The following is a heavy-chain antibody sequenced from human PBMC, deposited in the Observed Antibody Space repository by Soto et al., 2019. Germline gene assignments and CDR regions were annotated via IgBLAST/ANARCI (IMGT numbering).Heavy chain of an antibody. CDR3: AIYDSSGSRGFQH. Sequence: QVQLQESGPGLVKPSQTPSLTCTVSGGSISSGAYYWSWIRQHPGKGLEWIGYIYYSGSTYYNPSLKSRVTISVDTSKNQFSLKLSSVTAADTAVYYCAIYDSSGSRGFQHWGQGTLVTVSS. CDR1: GGSISSGAYY. CDR2: IYYSGST. V-gene: IGHV4-31*03. J-gene: IGHJ1*01. D-gene: IGHD3-22*01.